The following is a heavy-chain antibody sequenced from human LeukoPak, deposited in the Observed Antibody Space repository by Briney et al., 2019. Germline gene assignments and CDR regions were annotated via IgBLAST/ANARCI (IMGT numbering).Heavy chain of an antibody. CDR1: GFTFSSYG. CDR2: ISYDGSNK. CDR3: ARLGIVVPDY. J-gene: IGHJ4*02. D-gene: IGHD2-2*01. V-gene: IGHV3-30*03. Sequence: GRSLRLSCAASGFTFSSYGMHWVRQAPGKGLGWVAVISYDGSNKYYADSVKGRFTISRDNSKNTLYLQMNSLRAEDTAVYYCARLGIVVPDYWGQGTLVTVSS.